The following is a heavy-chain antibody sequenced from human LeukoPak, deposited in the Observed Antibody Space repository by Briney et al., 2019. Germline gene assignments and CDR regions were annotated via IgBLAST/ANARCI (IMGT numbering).Heavy chain of an antibody. V-gene: IGHV3-49*04. CDR3: TRPKYSGSYGIDY. CDR1: GFTFGDYA. CDR2: IRSKAFGETT. J-gene: IGHJ4*02. D-gene: IGHD1-26*01. Sequence: GGSLRLSCTASGFTFGDYAMSWARQAPGKGLEWVGFIRSKAFGETTEYAASVKGRFTISRDDSKSIAYLQMNSLKTEDTAAYYCTRPKYSGSYGIDYWGQGTLVTVSS.